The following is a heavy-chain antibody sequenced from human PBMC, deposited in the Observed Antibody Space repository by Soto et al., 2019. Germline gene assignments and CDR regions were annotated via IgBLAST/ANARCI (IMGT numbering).Heavy chain of an antibody. V-gene: IGHV3-23*01. CDR3: AKKSLGSITLRALYYFDY. D-gene: IGHD1-20*01. Sequence: EVQLLESGGGLVQPGGSLRLSCAASGFTFGSYALSWVLQAPVKGLEWVSVISGGGDATYYPDSVKGRFTTSRDNSKNTVYLQMNSLRAEDTAVYYCAKKSLGSITLRALYYFDYWGQGTLVTVSS. CDR1: GFTFGSYA. J-gene: IGHJ4*02. CDR2: ISGGGDAT.